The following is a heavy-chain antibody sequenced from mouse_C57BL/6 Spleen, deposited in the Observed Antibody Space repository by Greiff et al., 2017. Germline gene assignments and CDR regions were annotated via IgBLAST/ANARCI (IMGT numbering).Heavy chain of an antibody. Sequence: EVQRVESGAELVRPGASVKLSCTASGFNIKDYYMHWVKQRPEQGLEWIGRIDPEDGDTEYAPKFQGKATMTADTSSNTAYLQLSSLTSEDTAVYYCTTFPYDYDYAMDYWGQGTSVTVSS. D-gene: IGHD2-4*01. CDR1: GFNIKDYY. J-gene: IGHJ4*01. CDR3: TTFPYDYDYAMDY. CDR2: IDPEDGDT. V-gene: IGHV14-1*01.